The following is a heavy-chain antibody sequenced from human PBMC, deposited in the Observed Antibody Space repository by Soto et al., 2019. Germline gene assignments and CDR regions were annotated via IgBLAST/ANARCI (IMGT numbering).Heavy chain of an antibody. Sequence: QVQLQESGPGLVKPSQTLSLTCTVSGGSISSGDYYWRGIRQPPGKGLEWIGYIYYSGSTYYNPSRKSRVTISVDTSKNPFSLKLSSVTAADTAVYYCARGPGGILTAWGQGTLVTVSS. CDR2: IYYSGST. J-gene: IGHJ4*02. D-gene: IGHD3-9*01. CDR1: GGSISSGDYY. V-gene: IGHV4-30-4*01. CDR3: ARGPGGILTA.